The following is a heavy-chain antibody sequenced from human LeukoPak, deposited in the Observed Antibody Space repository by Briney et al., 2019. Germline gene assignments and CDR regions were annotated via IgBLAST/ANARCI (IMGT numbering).Heavy chain of an antibody. Sequence: GGSLRLSCAASGFTVSSNYMSWVRQAPGKGLEWVSAISGSGGSTYYADSVKGRFTISRDNSKNTLYLQMNSLRAEDTAVYYCAKGIAVIVDWGQGTLVTVSS. J-gene: IGHJ4*02. V-gene: IGHV3-23*01. D-gene: IGHD6-19*01. CDR3: AKGIAVIVD. CDR1: GFTVSSNY. CDR2: ISGSGGST.